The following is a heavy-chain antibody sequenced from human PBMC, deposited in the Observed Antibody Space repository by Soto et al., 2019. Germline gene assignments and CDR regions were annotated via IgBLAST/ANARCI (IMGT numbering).Heavy chain of an antibody. CDR3: ARGSDDYSKSRSTYSGY. Sequence: PGESLKISCQASGYSFTNYWIAWVRQVPGKGLEWMGIIYPDDSDTRYNPTFEGHVTISADKSISTAYLQWSSLKASDTAMYYCARGSDDYSKSRSTYSGYWGQGTLVTVSS. CDR1: GYSFTNYW. J-gene: IGHJ4*02. CDR2: IYPDDSDT. D-gene: IGHD4-4*01. V-gene: IGHV5-51*01.